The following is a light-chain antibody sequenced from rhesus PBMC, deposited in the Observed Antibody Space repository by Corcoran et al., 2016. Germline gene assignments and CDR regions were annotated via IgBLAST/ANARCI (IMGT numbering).Light chain of an antibody. CDR3: QQYNSYPRT. CDR1: QGISKD. J-gene: IGKJ1*01. V-gene: IGKV1S14*01. Sequence: DIQMTQSPSSLSASVGDTVTITCRASQGISKDLACYQQKPGKAPKPLIFYATNLESGVPSRFSGNGSGTDFTLTISSLQPEDFATYYCQQYNSYPRTFGQGTKVEIK. CDR2: YAT.